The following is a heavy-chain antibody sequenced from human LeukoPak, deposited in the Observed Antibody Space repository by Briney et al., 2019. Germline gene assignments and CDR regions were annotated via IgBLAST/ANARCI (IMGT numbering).Heavy chain of an antibody. D-gene: IGHD6-6*01. J-gene: IGHJ4*02. CDR3: AGSGRAALFDY. V-gene: IGHV3-53*01. CDR1: GSTVSSNY. CDR2: IYSGGNT. Sequence: GGSLRLSCAASGSTVSSNYMSWVRQAPGKGLEWVSIIYSGGNTYYADSVKGRFTISRDNSKNTLYLQMNSLRVEDTAVYYCAGSGRAALFDYWGQGTLVTVSS.